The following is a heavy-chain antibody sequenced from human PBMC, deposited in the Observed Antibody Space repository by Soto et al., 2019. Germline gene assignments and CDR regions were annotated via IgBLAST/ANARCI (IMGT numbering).Heavy chain of an antibody. CDR3: ARNDYGDYYFDY. Sequence: SVKVSCKASGGTVSIYTISWVRQAPGQGLEWMGRIIPILGIANYAQKFQGRVTITADKSTSTAYMELSSLRSEDTAVYYCARNDYGDYYFDYWGQGTLVTGSS. V-gene: IGHV1-69*02. J-gene: IGHJ4*02. CDR2: IIPILGIA. D-gene: IGHD4-17*01. CDR1: GGTVSIYT.